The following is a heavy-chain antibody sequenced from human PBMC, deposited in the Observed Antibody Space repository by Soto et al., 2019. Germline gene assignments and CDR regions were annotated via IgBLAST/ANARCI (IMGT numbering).Heavy chain of an antibody. CDR3: ARDYIAAAGPTHFDY. CDR1: GFTVSSNY. CDR2: IYSGGST. V-gene: IGHV3-66*01. J-gene: IGHJ4*02. D-gene: IGHD6-13*01. Sequence: EVQLVESGGGLVQPGGSLRLSCAASGFTVSSNYMCWVRQAPGKGLEWVSVIYSGGSTYYADSVKGRFTISRDNSKNTLYLQMNSLRAEDTAVYYCARDYIAAAGPTHFDYWGQGTLVTVSS.